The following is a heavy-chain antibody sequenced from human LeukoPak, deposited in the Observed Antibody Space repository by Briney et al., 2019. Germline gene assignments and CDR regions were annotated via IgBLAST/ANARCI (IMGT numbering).Heavy chain of an antibody. D-gene: IGHD5-18*01. J-gene: IGHJ4*02. CDR1: GFTFSSYS. CDR3: ARDGKYSYGYGFDY. CDR2: IYSGGNT. V-gene: IGHV3-66*01. Sequence: PGGSLRLSCAASGFTFSSYSMSWVRQAPGKGLECVSVIYSGGNTYYADSVKGRFTISRDNSKNTLYLQMNTLRAEDTAVYYCARDGKYSYGYGFDYWGQGTLVTVSS.